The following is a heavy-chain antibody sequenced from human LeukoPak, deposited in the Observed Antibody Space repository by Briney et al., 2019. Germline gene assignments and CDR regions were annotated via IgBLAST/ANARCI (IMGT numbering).Heavy chain of an antibody. CDR2: IYTSGST. D-gene: IGHD4-11*01. J-gene: IGHJ2*01. CDR3: AGTTLHYWYFDL. Sequence: SQTPSLTCTVSGGSISSGSYYWSWIRQPAGKGLEWIGRIYTSGSTNYNPSLKSRVTISVDTSKNQFSLKLSSVTAADTAVYYCAGTTLHYWYFDLWGRGTLVTVSS. CDR1: GGSISSGSYY. V-gene: IGHV4-61*02.